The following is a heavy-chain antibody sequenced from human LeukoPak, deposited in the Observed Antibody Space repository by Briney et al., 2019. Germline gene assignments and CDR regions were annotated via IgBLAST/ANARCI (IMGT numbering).Heavy chain of an antibody. Sequence: SETLSLTCAVYGGSFSGYYWSWIRQPPGKGLEWVGSIYYGGNTYYNPSLKSRLTISVDTSKNQFSLNLSSVTAADTAVYYCARHDSSGPYNAFDFWGQGTMVTVSS. CDR3: ARHDSSGPYNAFDF. J-gene: IGHJ3*01. D-gene: IGHD3-22*01. CDR1: GGSFSGYY. CDR2: IYYGGNT. V-gene: IGHV4-34*01.